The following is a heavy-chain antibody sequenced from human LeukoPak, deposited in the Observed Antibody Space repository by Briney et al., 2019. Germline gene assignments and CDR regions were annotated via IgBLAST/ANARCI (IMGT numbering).Heavy chain of an antibody. Sequence: SETLSLTCTVSGGSISSYYWSWIRQPAGKGLEWIGRIYTSGSTNYNPSLKSRVTMSVDTSKNQFSLKLSSVTAADTAVYYCARDRRPYGDYLRGISDYWGQGTLVTVSS. J-gene: IGHJ4*02. CDR1: GGSISSYY. CDR3: ARDRRPYGDYLRGISDY. D-gene: IGHD4-17*01. V-gene: IGHV4-4*07. CDR2: IYTSGST.